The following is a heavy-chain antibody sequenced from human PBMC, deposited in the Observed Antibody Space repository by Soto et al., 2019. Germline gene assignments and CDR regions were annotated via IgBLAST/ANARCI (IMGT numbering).Heavy chain of an antibody. CDR2: ISWNSGNI. V-gene: IGHV3-9*01. CDR1: GFTFDDYA. Sequence: EVQLMESGGGLVQPGRSLRLSCAASGFTFDDYAMHWVRQAPGKGLEWVSGISWNSGNIDYADSVKGRVTISRDIARNSLYLQMNSLRPEDTALYYCAKDLKGLGAFDIWGQGTMVTVSS. CDR3: AKDLKGLGAFDI. J-gene: IGHJ3*02.